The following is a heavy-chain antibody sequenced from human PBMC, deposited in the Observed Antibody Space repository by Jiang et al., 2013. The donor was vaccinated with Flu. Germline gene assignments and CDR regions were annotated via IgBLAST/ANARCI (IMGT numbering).Heavy chain of an antibody. J-gene: IGHJ4*02. CDR3: AKDRYMAVAGSGLDY. CDR2: ISWNSGSI. CDR1: GFTFDDYA. V-gene: IGHV3-9*01. Sequence: VQLVESGGGLVQPGRSLRLSCAASGFTFDDYAMHWVRQAPGKGLEWVSGISWNSGSIGYADSVKGRFTISRDNAKNSLYLQMNSLRAEDTALYYCAKDRYMAVAGSGLDYWGQGTLVTVSS. D-gene: IGHD6-19*01.